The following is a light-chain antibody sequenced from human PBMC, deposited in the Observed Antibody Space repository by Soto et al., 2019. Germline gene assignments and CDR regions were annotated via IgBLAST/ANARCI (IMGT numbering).Light chain of an antibody. Sequence: QSALTQPASVSGSPGQSITISCAGTMRDVGAYNLVSWYQQHPGRAPQLMIYDVSKRPSGVPDRFSGSKSGNTASLTISGLQAEDEADYYCCSYAGSYNYVFGTGTKLT. CDR2: DVS. V-gene: IGLV2-11*01. CDR1: MRDVGAYNL. CDR3: CSYAGSYNYV. J-gene: IGLJ1*01.